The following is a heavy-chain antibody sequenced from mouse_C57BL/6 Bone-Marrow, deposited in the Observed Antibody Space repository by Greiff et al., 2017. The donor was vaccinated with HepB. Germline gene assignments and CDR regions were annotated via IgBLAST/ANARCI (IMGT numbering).Heavy chain of an antibody. CDR1: GYTFTDYY. V-gene: IGHV1-26*01. D-gene: IGHD2-4*01. Sequence: EVQLQQSGPELVKPGASVKISCKASGYTFTDYYMNWVKQSHGKSLEWIGDIKTNNGGTSYNQKFTGKATLTVDKSSSTAYMELRSLTSEDSAVYYCARPPSVYDYDWFAYWGQGTLVTVSA. J-gene: IGHJ3*01. CDR3: ARPPSVYDYDWFAY. CDR2: IKTNNGGT.